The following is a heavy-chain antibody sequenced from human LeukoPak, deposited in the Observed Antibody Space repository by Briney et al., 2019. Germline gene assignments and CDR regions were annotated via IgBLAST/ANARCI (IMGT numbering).Heavy chain of an antibody. D-gene: IGHD3-9*01. V-gene: IGHV3-30-3*01. J-gene: IGHJ6*02. CDR3: ARDKHDFLNYYYGMDV. CDR2: ISYDGSNK. CDR1: GFTFSSYA. Sequence: GGSLRLSCAASGFTFSSYAMHWVRQAPRKGLERVAVISYDGSNKYYADSVKGRFTISRDNSKNTLYLQMNSLRAEDTAVYYCARDKHDFLNYYYGMDVWGQGTTVTVSS.